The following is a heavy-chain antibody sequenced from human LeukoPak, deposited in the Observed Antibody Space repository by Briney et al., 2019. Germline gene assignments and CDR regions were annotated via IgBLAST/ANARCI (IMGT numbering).Heavy chain of an antibody. D-gene: IGHD3-10*01. Sequence: GGSLRLSCAASGFTFSSYAMSWVRQAPGKGLEWVSAISGSGGSTYYADSVKGRFTISRDKSKNTLYLQMNSLRAEDTAVYYCAKFSMVRGAYNWFDPWGQGTLVTVSP. CDR1: GFTFSSYA. J-gene: IGHJ5*02. V-gene: IGHV3-23*01. CDR3: AKFSMVRGAYNWFDP. CDR2: ISGSGGST.